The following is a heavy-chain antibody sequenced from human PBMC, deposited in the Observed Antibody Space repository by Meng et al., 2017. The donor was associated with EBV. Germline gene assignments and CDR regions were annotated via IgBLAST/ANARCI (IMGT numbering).Heavy chain of an antibody. CDR3: ARDFFYV. V-gene: IGHV7-4-1*02. Sequence: QVPLGELGAELKKPWATVNVSRKASGNTFTSYAMKWVRHAPGLGLDGMGWINTNTWNPTYAKGFTGRFVFSLNTSVSTAYLQISSLKAEDTSVDYCARDFFYVWGQGTLVTVSS. D-gene: IGHD2/OR15-2a*01. CDR1: GNTFTSYA. J-gene: IGHJ4*02. CDR2: INTNTWNP.